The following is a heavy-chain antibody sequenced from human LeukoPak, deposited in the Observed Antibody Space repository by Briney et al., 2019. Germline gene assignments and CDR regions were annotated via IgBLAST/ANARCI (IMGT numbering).Heavy chain of an antibody. CDR2: IIPIFGTA. V-gene: IGHV1-69*05. CDR3: AGTLGYCSGGSCYYDY. Sequence: SVKVSCKASGGTFSSYAISWVRQAPGQGLEWKGRIIPIFGTANYAQKFQGRVTITTDESTSTAYMELSSLRSEDTAVYYCAGTLGYCSGGSCYYDYWGQGTLVTVSS. CDR1: GGTFSSYA. D-gene: IGHD2-15*01. J-gene: IGHJ4*02.